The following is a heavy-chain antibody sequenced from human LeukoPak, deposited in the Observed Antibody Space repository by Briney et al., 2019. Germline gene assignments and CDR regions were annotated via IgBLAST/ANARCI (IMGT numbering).Heavy chain of an antibody. CDR1: GGSVSSGNYY. J-gene: IGHJ4*02. V-gene: IGHV4-31*03. Sequence: SETLSLTCTVSGGSVSSGNYYWNWIRQHPGKSLEWIGYIYYSGSTSYNPSLRSRVTISGTSKNQFSLKMTSVTAADTAVYFCARAPSGCGGTCAFDYWGQGTLVTVSS. CDR3: ARAPSGCGGTCAFDY. D-gene: IGHD2-15*01. CDR2: IYYSGST.